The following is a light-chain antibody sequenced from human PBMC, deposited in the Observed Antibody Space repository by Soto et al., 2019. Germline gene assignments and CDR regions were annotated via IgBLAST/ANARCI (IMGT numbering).Light chain of an antibody. Sequence: DIQMTQSPSSLSASVGDRVTITCRASQSISSYLNWYQQKPGKAPKLLIYAASSLQSGVPSRFSGSQYETDFTLPITSLQPKDSANYYCQQSYSTPPTFGGGTKVEIK. CDR3: QQSYSTPPT. CDR2: AAS. V-gene: IGKV1-39*01. CDR1: QSISSY. J-gene: IGKJ4*01.